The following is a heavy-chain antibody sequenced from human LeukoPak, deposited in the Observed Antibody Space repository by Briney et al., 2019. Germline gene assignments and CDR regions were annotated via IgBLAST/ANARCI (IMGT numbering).Heavy chain of an antibody. CDR2: IYTSGST. V-gene: IGHV4-4*07. CDR3: ARDNAFDI. Sequence: PSETLSLTCTVSGGSISTYYWSWIRLPAGKGLEWIGRIYTSGSTDYNPSLKSRATISVDESKNQFSLKLSSVTAADTAIYYCARDNAFDIWGQGTMVTVSS. J-gene: IGHJ3*02. CDR1: GGSISTYY.